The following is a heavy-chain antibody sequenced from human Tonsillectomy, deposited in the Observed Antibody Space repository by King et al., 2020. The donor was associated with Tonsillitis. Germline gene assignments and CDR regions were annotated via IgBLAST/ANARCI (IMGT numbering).Heavy chain of an antibody. CDR1: GFTFSSYS. Sequence: VQLVESGGDLVQPGGSLRLSCAASGFTFSSYSMNWVRQAPGKGLEWVSYISDNSQTIYYTDSVKGRFTISRDNAKNSLYLQMNNLRVEDTAVYYCAMGGLVAASRFDYWGPGILVTVSS. V-gene: IGHV3-48*01. D-gene: IGHD2-15*01. CDR3: AMGGLVAASRFDY. J-gene: IGHJ4*02. CDR2: ISDNSQTI.